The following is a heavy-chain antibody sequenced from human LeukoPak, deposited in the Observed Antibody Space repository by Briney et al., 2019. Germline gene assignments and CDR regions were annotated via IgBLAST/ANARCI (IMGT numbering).Heavy chain of an antibody. V-gene: IGHV1-46*01. Sequence: ASVKVSCKASGGTFSSYAISWVRQAPGQGLEWMGIINPSGGSTSYAQKFQGRVTMTRDTSTSTVYMELSSLRSEDTAVYYCARDGNRLEMATSSFDYWGQGTLVTVSS. J-gene: IGHJ4*02. D-gene: IGHD5-24*01. CDR1: GGTFSSYA. CDR3: ARDGNRLEMATSSFDY. CDR2: INPSGGST.